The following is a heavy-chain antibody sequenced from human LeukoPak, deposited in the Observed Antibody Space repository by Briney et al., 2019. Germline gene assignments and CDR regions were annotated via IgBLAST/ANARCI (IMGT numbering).Heavy chain of an antibody. CDR2: IYYSGIT. J-gene: IGHJ5*02. CDR1: GDSISTYY. D-gene: IGHD3-10*01. Sequence: SETLSLTCTVSGDSISTYYWTWLRQPPGKGLEWIGFIYYSGITYYNPSLKSRVTISVDTSKNQFSLKLSSVTAADTAVYYRARDNPYGSGSYYMRWFDPWGQGTLVTVSS. V-gene: IGHV4-59*12. CDR3: ARDNPYGSGSYYMRWFDP.